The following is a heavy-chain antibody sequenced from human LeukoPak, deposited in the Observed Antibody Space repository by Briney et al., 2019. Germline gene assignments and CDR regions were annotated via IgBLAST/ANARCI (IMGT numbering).Heavy chain of an antibody. D-gene: IGHD2-15*01. V-gene: IGHV1-24*01. CDR2: FDPEDGET. CDR1: GYTLTELS. J-gene: IGHJ4*02. CDR3: ATAQSHHRYCSGGSCFTYGY. Sequence: ASVKVSCKVSGYTLTELSMHWVRQAPGKGREWMGGFDPEDGETIYAQKFQGRVTMTEDTSTDTAYMELSSLRSEDTAVYYCATAQSHHRYCSGGSCFTYGYWGQGTLVTVSS.